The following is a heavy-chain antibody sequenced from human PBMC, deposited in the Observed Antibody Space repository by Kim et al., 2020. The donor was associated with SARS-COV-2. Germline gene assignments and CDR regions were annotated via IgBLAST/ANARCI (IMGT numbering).Heavy chain of an antibody. Sequence: GGSLRLSCAASGFTFSSYAMSWVRQAPGKGLEWVSAISGSGGSTYYADSVKGRFTISRDNSKTTLYLQMNSLRAEDTAVYYCAKDPGFWGDGSYYFDYWGQGALVTVSS. CDR3: AKDPGFWGDGSYYFDY. V-gene: IGHV3-23*01. CDR1: GFTFSSYA. CDR2: ISGSGGST. J-gene: IGHJ4*02. D-gene: IGHD3-3*01.